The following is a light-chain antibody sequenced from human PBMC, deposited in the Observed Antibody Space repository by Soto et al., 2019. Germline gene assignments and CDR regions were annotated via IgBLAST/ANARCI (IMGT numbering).Light chain of an antibody. CDR1: QSVSSN. Sequence: QSPATLSVSPGERATLSCRASQSVSSNLFWYQQKPGQAPRLFIYGASTSATGIPARFSGSGSGTEFTLTISSLQSEDFAVYYCQQYNNWPPNTFGQGTRLEIK. V-gene: IGKV3-15*01. CDR3: QQYNNWPPNT. J-gene: IGKJ5*01. CDR2: GAS.